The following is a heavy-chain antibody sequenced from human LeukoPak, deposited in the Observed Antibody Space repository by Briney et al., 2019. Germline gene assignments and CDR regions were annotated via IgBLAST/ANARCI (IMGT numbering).Heavy chain of an antibody. V-gene: IGHV4-59*01. CDR3: ARVLLSNYDFWSGYSNWFDP. D-gene: IGHD3-3*01. J-gene: IGHJ5*02. CDR1: GGSISSYY. Sequence: ASETLSLTCTVSGGSISSYYWSWIRQPPEKGLEWIGYIYYSGSTNYNPSLKSRVTISVDTSKNQFSLKLSSVTAADTAVYYCARVLLSNYDFWSGYSNWFDPWGQGTLVTVSS. CDR2: IYYSGST.